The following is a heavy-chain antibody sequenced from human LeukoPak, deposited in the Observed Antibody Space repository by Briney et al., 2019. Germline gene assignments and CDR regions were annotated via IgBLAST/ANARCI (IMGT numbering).Heavy chain of an antibody. D-gene: IGHD3-3*01. CDR2: ISAYNGNT. Sequence: ASVKVSCKASGYTFTSYGISWVRQAPGQGLEWMGWISAYNGNTNYAQKLQGRVTMTTDTSTSTAYMELRSLRSDDTAVYYCATDPPGTDFWSGYRYFDYWGQGTLVTVSS. V-gene: IGHV1-18*01. CDR3: ATDPPGTDFWSGYRYFDY. CDR1: GYTFTSYG. J-gene: IGHJ4*02.